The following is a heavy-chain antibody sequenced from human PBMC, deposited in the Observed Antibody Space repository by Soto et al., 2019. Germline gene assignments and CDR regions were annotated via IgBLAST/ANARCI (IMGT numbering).Heavy chain of an antibody. Sequence: SETLSLTCTVSSGPFSTYYWSWIWQPAGKGLEWIGRIYSSGSTLYNPSLKSRVTMPVDTSKNQISLKLSSVTAADTAVYYCAGGAAADYFDYWGQGTLVTVSS. J-gene: IGHJ4*02. V-gene: IGHV4-4*07. D-gene: IGHD6-13*01. CDR1: SGPFSTYY. CDR3: AGGAAADYFDY. CDR2: IYSSGST.